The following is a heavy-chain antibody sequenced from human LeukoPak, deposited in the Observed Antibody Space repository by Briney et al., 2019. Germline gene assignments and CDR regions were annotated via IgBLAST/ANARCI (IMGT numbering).Heavy chain of an antibody. Sequence: ASVKVSCKASGYTFTSYGISWVRQAPGQGLEWMGWISAYNGNTNYAQKLQGRVTMTTDTSTSTAYMELRSLRSDDTAVYYCAREGYYYDSSGYGGYYFDYWGQGTLVTVSS. J-gene: IGHJ4*02. D-gene: IGHD3-22*01. CDR2: ISAYNGNT. CDR1: GYTFTSYG. V-gene: IGHV1-18*01. CDR3: AREGYYYDSSGYGGYYFDY.